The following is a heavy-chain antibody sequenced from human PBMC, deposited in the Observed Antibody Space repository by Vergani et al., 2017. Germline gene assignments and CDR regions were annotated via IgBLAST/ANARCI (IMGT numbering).Heavy chain of an antibody. Sequence: QVQLVESGGGLVKPGGSLRLSCAASGFSFSDHYMTWIRQAPGKGLEWVSYISNSGNTIEYADSVKGRFSISRDNAKSSLFLQMDSLRAEDTAVYYCARDRRDYNNYPGTFDIWGQGSMVTVFS. CDR1: GFSFSDHY. V-gene: IGHV3-11*01. CDR3: ARDRRDYNNYPGTFDI. J-gene: IGHJ3*02. CDR2: ISNSGNTI. D-gene: IGHD5-24*01.